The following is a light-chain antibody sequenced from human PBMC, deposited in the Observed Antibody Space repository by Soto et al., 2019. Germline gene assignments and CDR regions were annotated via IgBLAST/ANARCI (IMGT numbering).Light chain of an antibody. V-gene: IGKV1-12*01. CDR2: FAF. J-gene: IGKJ4*01. CDR3: QQDDSLPRT. Sequence: EIQMTQSPSSVSASVGDTVTITCRASQDINSRLAWYQQKPGKAPKLLIYFAFNLESGVPSRFIGSGSGTDVTITITSLQTEDVATYYCQQDDSLPRTFGGGTKVDIK. CDR1: QDINSR.